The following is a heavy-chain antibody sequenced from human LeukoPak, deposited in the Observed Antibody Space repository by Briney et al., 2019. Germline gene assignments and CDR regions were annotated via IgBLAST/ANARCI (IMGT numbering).Heavy chain of an antibody. V-gene: IGHV3-23*01. J-gene: IGHJ4*02. D-gene: IGHD3-16*02. CDR3: ARETGYPYYFDY. CDR2: ISGSGDTT. Sequence: GGSLRLSCVASGFTFSSYAMSWVRQAPGKGLEWVSTISGSGDTTYYADSVKGRFTTSRDNAKNSLYLQMNSLRAEDTAVYYCARETGYPYYFDYWGQGTLVTVSS. CDR1: GFTFSSYA.